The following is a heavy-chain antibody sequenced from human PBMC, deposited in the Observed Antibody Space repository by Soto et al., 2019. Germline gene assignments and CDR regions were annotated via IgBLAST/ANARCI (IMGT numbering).Heavy chain of an antibody. CDR3: ARVPDIDYYYYMDV. CDR1: GYTFTSYG. V-gene: IGHV1-18*01. J-gene: IGHJ6*03. CDR2: ISAYNGNT. Sequence: VKVSCKASGYTFTSYGISWVRQAPGQGLEWMGWISAYNGNTNYAQKLQGRVTMTTDTSTSTAYMELRSLRSDDTAVYYCARVPDIDYYYYMDVWGKGTTVTVSS.